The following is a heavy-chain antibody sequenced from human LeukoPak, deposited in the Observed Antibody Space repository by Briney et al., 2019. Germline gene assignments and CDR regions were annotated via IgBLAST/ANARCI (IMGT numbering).Heavy chain of an antibody. CDR3: TTATKSGTYSRGY. Sequence: GGSLRLSCAASGFTFSGSAMHWVRQASGKGLEWVGRIRSKANSYATAYAASVKGRFTISRDDSKNTAYLQMNSLKTEDTAVYYCTTATKSGTYSRGYWGQGTLVTVSS. D-gene: IGHD1-26*01. J-gene: IGHJ4*02. CDR2: IRSKANSYAT. CDR1: GFTFSGSA. V-gene: IGHV3-73*01.